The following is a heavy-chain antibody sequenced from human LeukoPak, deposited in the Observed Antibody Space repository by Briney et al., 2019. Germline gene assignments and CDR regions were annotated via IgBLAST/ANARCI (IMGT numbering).Heavy chain of an antibody. V-gene: IGHV1-2*02. CDR2: INPNSGGT. CDR3: ATGPDNDYGDYRGGAGAFDF. D-gene: IGHD4-17*01. J-gene: IGHJ3*01. CDR1: GYTFTGYY. Sequence: ASVKVSCKASGYTFTGYYMHWVRQAPGQGLEWMGWINPNSGGTNYAQKCQGRVTMTRDTSISPAYMELGRLSSQETAGYYCATGPDNDYGDYRGGAGAFDFGGQGPMVPVSS.